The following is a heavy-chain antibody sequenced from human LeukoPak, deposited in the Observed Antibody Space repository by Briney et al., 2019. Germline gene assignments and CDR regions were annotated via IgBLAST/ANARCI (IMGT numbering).Heavy chain of an antibody. CDR3: ARAPHIVVVTAPWYFDL. J-gene: IGHJ2*01. CDR2: IYYSGST. CDR1: GGSISSGGYY. V-gene: IGHV4-31*03. D-gene: IGHD2-21*02. Sequence: PSETLSLTCTVSGGSISSGGYYWSWIRQHPGKGLEWIGYIYYSGSTYYNPSLKSRVTISVDTSKNQFSLKLSSVTAADTAVYYCARAPHIVVVTAPWYFDLWGRGTLVTVSS.